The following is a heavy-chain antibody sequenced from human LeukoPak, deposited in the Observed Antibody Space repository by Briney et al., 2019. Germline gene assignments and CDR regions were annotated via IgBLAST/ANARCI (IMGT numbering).Heavy chain of an antibody. CDR1: GFTFSDYY. J-gene: IGHJ4*02. Sequence: PGGSLRLSCAASGFTFSDYYMTWFRQAPGKGLEWVSYISSSGSTIYYADSVKGRFTTSRDNAKNSLYLQMNSLRAEDTAVYYCARVPDYDFWSGYLYYFDYWGQGTLVTVSS. CDR3: ARVPDYDFWSGYLYYFDY. V-gene: IGHV3-11*04. D-gene: IGHD3-3*01. CDR2: ISSSGSTI.